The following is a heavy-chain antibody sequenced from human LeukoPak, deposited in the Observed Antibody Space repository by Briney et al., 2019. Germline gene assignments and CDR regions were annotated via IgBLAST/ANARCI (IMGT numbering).Heavy chain of an antibody. CDR2: AWYGGSSE. J-gene: IGHJ4*02. CDR1: GFTFSSYG. V-gene: IGHV3-33*08. Sequence: GGSLRLSCVASGFTFSSYGMHWVRQAPGKGLEWVAVAWYGGSSEYSSDSVKDRFTISRDNFKNTLYLQMDSLRAEDTAVYYCARGHFDFPDFWGQGTLVTVSS. D-gene: IGHD3-3*01. CDR3: ARGHFDFPDF.